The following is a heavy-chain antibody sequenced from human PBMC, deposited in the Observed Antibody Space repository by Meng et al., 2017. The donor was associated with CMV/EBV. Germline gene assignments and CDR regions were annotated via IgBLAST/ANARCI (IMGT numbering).Heavy chain of an antibody. D-gene: IGHD6-19*01. CDR3: AKSARITVAGTLYDRGWFDP. CDR1: FSSYA. CDR2: IYSGGSST. Sequence: FSSYAMSWVRQAPGKGLEWVSLIYSGGSSTYYADSVKGRFTLSRDNSKNTLYLQMNSLRAEDTAVYYCAKSARITVAGTLYDRGWFDPWGQGTLVTVSS. J-gene: IGHJ5*02. V-gene: IGHV3-23*03.